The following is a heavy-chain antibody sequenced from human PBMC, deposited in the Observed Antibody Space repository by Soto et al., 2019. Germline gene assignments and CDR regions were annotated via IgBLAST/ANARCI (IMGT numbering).Heavy chain of an antibody. Sequence: QVQLQESGPGLVKPSQTLSLTCTVSGGSIRSGGYYWSWIRQHPGKGLEWIGYIYYSGSTYYNPSLKSRVTISVDTSKNQFSLKLSSVTAADTAVYYCAREWGAGLYYFDYWGQGTLVTVSS. CDR1: GGSIRSGGYY. D-gene: IGHD1-26*01. CDR2: IYYSGST. J-gene: IGHJ4*02. V-gene: IGHV4-31*03. CDR3: AREWGAGLYYFDY.